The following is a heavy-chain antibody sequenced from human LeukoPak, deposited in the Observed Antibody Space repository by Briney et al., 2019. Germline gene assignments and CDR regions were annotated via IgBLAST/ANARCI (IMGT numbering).Heavy chain of an antibody. CDR1: GYSFTSYW. V-gene: IGHV5-51*01. D-gene: IGHD2-2*01. J-gene: IGHJ4*02. CDR2: IYPGDSDT. Sequence: GESLKISCKGSGYSFTSYWIGWVRQMPGKGLEWMGIIYPGDSDTRYSPPFQGQVTISADKSINIAYLQWSSLKASDTAMYYCARQKCSATSCYVDYWGQGALVTVSS. CDR3: ARQKCSATSCYVDY.